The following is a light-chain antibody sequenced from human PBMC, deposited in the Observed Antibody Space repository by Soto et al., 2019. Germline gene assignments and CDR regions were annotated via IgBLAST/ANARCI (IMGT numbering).Light chain of an antibody. Sequence: EIVLTQSPGTLSLSPGERATLSCWASQSVTSSYLAWYQQKPGQAPRPLIYGASSRATGIPDRFSGSGSGTDFTLAISRLEPEDFAVYYCQQYGNLPLTFGGGTKVEIK. CDR3: QQYGNLPLT. V-gene: IGKV3-20*01. J-gene: IGKJ4*01. CDR2: GAS. CDR1: QSVTSSY.